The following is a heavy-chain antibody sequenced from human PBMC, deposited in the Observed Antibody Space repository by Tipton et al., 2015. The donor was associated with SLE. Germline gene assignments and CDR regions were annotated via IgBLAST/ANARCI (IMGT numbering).Heavy chain of an antibody. J-gene: IGHJ3*01. D-gene: IGHD1-14*01. CDR3: TRDSDGRRAFEL. CDR2: IHYNRGT. V-gene: IGHV4-59*01. Sequence: GLVKPSETLSLTCAVYGGSFSDYYWSWIRQPPGKGLEWIGYIHYNRGTNYHPSLKSRVTISVDTSKNQLSLKLTSVTAADTAIYYCTRDSDGRRAFELWGQGTMVTVSS. CDR1: GGSFSDYY.